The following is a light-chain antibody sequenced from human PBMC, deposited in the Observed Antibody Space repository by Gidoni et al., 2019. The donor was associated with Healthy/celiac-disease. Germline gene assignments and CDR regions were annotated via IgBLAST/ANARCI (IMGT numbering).Light chain of an antibody. CDR3: QQYNNWPPWT. CDR1: QSVSSN. J-gene: IGKJ1*01. CDR2: GAS. Sequence: EIVMTHPPATLSVSPGEGATLSCRASQSVSSNLAWYQQKPGQAPRLLIYGASTRATGIPARFSGSGSGTEFTLTISSLQSEDFAVYYCQQYNNWPPWTFGQGTKVEIK. V-gene: IGKV3-15*01.